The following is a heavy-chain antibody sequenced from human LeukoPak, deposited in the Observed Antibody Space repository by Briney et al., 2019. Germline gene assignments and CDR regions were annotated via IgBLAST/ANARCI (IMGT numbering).Heavy chain of an antibody. CDR1: GGSISSYY. D-gene: IGHD1-7*01. CDR3: ARHSPNWNYEWFDP. CDR2: IYYSGST. Sequence: TSETLSLTCTVSGGSISSYYWSWIRQPPRKGLEWIGYIYYSGSTNYNPSLKSRVTISVDTSKNQFSLKLSSVTAADTAVYYCARHSPNWNYEWFDPWGQGTLVTVSS. J-gene: IGHJ5*02. V-gene: IGHV4-59*08.